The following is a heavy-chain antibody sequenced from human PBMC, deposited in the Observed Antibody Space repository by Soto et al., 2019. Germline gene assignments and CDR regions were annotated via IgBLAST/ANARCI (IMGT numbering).Heavy chain of an antibody. D-gene: IGHD2-2*01. CDR1: GGTISSGDYY. CDR3: ATAVYCRSAGCPNWFDP. Sequence: QVQLQESGPGLVKPSQTLSLTCTVSGGTISSGDYYWSWIRQPPGKGLEWIGYIYSSGSTYYNPSLKSRVIISLDASENQFPLKLTSVSAADTAVYYCATAVYCRSAGCPNWFDPWGQRNPVTLAS. CDR2: IYSSGST. V-gene: IGHV4-30-4*01. J-gene: IGHJ5*02.